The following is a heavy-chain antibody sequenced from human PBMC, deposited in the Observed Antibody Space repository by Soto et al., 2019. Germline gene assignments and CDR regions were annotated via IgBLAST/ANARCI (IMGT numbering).Heavy chain of an antibody. CDR1: GFTFSGSA. D-gene: IGHD6-13*01. CDR3: TRTYSGSWYEWDYYGMDV. CDR2: IRSKANSYAT. J-gene: IGHJ6*02. Sequence: EVQLVESGGGLVQPGGSLKLSCAASGFTFSGSAMHWVRQASGKGLEWVGRIRSKANSYATAYAASVKGRFTISRDDSKNTAYLQMNSLKTEDTAVYYCTRTYSGSWYEWDYYGMDVWGQGTTVTVSS. V-gene: IGHV3-73*01.